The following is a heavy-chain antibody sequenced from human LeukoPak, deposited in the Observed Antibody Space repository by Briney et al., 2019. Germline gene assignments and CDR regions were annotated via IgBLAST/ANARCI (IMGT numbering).Heavy chain of an antibody. V-gene: IGHV4-4*02. J-gene: IGHJ4*02. D-gene: IGHD3-10*01. CDR1: GGSISSSNW. Sequence: SGTLSLTCAVSGGSISSSNWWSWVRQPPGKGLEWIGEIYHSGSTYYNPSLKSRVTISVDTSKNQFSLKLSSVTAADTAVYYCARFGKYYFDYWGQGTLVTVSS. CDR2: IYHSGST. CDR3: ARFGKYYFDY.